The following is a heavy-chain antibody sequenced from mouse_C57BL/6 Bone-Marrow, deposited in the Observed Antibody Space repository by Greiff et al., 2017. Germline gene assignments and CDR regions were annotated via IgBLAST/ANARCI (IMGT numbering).Heavy chain of an antibody. Sequence: QVQLQQPGAELVKPGASVKMSCKASGYTFTSYWITWVKQRPGQGLEWIGDIYPGSGSTNYNEKFKNKATLTVDTSSSTDYMQLSSLTSEDSAVYYCARPYYSNYWYFDVWGTGTTVTVSS. V-gene: IGHV1-55*01. J-gene: IGHJ1*03. D-gene: IGHD2-5*01. CDR3: ARPYYSNYWYFDV. CDR2: IYPGSGST. CDR1: GYTFTSYW.